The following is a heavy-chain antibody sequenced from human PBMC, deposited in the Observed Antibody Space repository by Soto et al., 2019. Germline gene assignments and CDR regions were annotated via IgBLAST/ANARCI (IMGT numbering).Heavy chain of an antibody. V-gene: IGHV5-10-1*01. CDR1: GYSFTSYW. D-gene: IGHD6-6*01. Sequence: PGESLKISCKGSGYSFTSYWISWVRQMPGKGLEWMGRIDPSDSYTNYSPSFQGHVTISADKSISTAYLQWSSLKASDTAMYYCARQGIEARPSYYYYGMDVWGQGTTVTVSS. CDR3: ARQGIEARPSYYYYGMDV. CDR2: IDPSDSYT. J-gene: IGHJ6*02.